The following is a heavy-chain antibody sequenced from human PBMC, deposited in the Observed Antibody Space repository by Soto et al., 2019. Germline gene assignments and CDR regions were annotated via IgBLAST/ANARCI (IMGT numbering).Heavy chain of an antibody. J-gene: IGHJ4*02. V-gene: IGHV3-30*18. Sequence: QVQLVESGGGVVHPGRSLRLSCVASGIDLENYGIHWVRQAPGEGLEWVAVISSDGTTKSYIDSVRGRFTVPRDNSRSTVFLQMNSLRREDTAMYYCVKDGGGVRYNYSIRGDSWGQGTQVTVSS. CDR1: GIDLENYG. CDR2: ISSDGTTK. CDR3: VKDGGGVRYNYSIRGDS. D-gene: IGHD5-18*01.